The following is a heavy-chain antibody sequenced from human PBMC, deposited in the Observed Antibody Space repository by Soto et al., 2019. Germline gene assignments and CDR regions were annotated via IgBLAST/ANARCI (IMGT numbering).Heavy chain of an antibody. V-gene: IGHV1-18*01. Sequence: ASVKVSCKASGYTFSSYGISWVRQAPGQGLEWMGWISAYNGNTNYEQKFQGRVTMTTDTSTSTAYMELRSLRSDDTAVYYRARDLIPYYPRGEAFDIWGQGTMVTV. CDR3: ARDLIPYYPRGEAFDI. CDR2: ISAYNGNT. D-gene: IGHD3-16*01. J-gene: IGHJ3*02. CDR1: GYTFSSYG.